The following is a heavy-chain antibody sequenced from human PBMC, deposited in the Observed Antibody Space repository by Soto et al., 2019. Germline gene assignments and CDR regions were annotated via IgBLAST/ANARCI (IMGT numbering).Heavy chain of an antibody. Sequence: PSETLSLTCTVSGGSISSGGYYWSWLLQLPGKGLEWIGYIYYIGSTYYNPSLNSRVTISLDTSKSQFSLRLSSVTAADTAVYYCATCKMATSPLYYFDYWGQGALVTVSS. J-gene: IGHJ4*02. CDR2: IYYIGST. CDR1: GGSISSGGYY. V-gene: IGHV4-31*03. CDR3: ATCKMATSPLYYFDY. D-gene: IGHD5-12*01.